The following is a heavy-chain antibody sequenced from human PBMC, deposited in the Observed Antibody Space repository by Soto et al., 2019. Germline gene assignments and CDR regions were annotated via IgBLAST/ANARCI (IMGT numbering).Heavy chain of an antibody. D-gene: IGHD3-22*01. Sequence: EVQLVESGGGVIQPGGSLRLSCAASGFTFSSNDMNWVRQAPGKGLEWVSLIYSGGSTYYADSVKGRFTISRDNSKNTLYLQMSSLGAEDTVVYYCATRPLLPGDPWGQGTMVTVSS. CDR2: IYSGGST. CDR3: ATRPLLPGDP. J-gene: IGHJ3*01. V-gene: IGHV3-53*01. CDR1: GFTFSSND.